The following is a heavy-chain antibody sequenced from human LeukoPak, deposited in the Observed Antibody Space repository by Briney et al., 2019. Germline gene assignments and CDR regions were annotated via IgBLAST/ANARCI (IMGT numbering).Heavy chain of an antibody. V-gene: IGHV3-48*03. Sequence: PGGSLRLSCAASGFTFSSYEMNWVRQAPGKGLEWVSYISSSGSTIYYADSVKGRFTISRDNAKNSLYLQMNSLRAEDTAVYYCARELAVAATGTFESWGQGTLVTVSS. CDR1: GFTFSSYE. CDR2: ISSSGSTI. D-gene: IGHD6-19*01. CDR3: ARELAVAATGTFES. J-gene: IGHJ4*02.